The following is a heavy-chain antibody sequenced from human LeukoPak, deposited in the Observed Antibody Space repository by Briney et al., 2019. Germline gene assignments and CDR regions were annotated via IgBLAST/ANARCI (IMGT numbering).Heavy chain of an antibody. Sequence: ASVKVSCKASGYTFTSYAMHWVRQAPGQRLEWMGWINAGNGNTKYSQKFQGRVTITRDTSASTVYMELSSLRSEDTAVYYCARDFDHSTVTTPRYWGQGTLVTVSS. V-gene: IGHV1-3*01. CDR2: INAGNGNT. CDR3: ARDFDHSTVTTPRY. D-gene: IGHD4-17*01. CDR1: GYTFTSYA. J-gene: IGHJ4*02.